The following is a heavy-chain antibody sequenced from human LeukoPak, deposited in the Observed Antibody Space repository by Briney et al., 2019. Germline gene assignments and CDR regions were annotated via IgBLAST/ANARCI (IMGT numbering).Heavy chain of an antibody. J-gene: IGHJ4*02. CDR3: AKDPNYDSSGYTFDY. CDR2: ISGSGGST. V-gene: IGHV3-23*01. D-gene: IGHD3-22*01. Sequence: PGGSLRLSCAASGFTFSSYAMSWVRQAPGKGLEWVSAISGSGGSTYYADSVKGRFTISRDNSKNTLYLQMNSLRAEDTAVYYCAKDPNYDSSGYTFDYWGRGTLVTVSS. CDR1: GFTFSSYA.